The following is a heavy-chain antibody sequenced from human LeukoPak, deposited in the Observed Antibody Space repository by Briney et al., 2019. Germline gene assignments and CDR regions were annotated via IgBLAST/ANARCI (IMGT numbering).Heavy chain of an antibody. CDR1: GFTFSSYG. Sequence: GSLRLSCAASGFTFSSYGMHWVRQAPGKGLEWVAVISYDGSNKYYADSVKGRFTISRDNSKNTLYLQMNSLRAEDTAVYYCARGDDSSGYVSTEFDYWGQGTLVTVSS. CDR3: ARGDDSSGYVSTEFDY. J-gene: IGHJ4*02. V-gene: IGHV3-30*03. D-gene: IGHD3-22*01. CDR2: ISYDGSNK.